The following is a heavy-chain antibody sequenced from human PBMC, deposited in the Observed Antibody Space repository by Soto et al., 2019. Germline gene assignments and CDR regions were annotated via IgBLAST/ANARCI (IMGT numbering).Heavy chain of an antibody. D-gene: IGHD6-6*01. Sequence: GGSLRLSCAASGFTVSSNYMSWVRQAPGKGLEWVSVIYSGGSTYYADSVKGRFTISRDNSKNTLYLQMNSLRAEDTAVYYCARASAEESSSSSSYYYYGMDVWGQGTTVTVSS. CDR2: IYSGGST. J-gene: IGHJ6*02. CDR1: GFTVSSNY. CDR3: ARASAEESSSSSSYYYYGMDV. V-gene: IGHV3-53*01.